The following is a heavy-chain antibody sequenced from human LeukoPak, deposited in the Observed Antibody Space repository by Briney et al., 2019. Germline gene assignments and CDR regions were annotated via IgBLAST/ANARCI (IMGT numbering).Heavy chain of an antibody. J-gene: IGHJ6*03. CDR3: TRDGDTVLTRGYYYYMDV. CDR1: GFTFSSYA. CDR2: IRYDGSNK. D-gene: IGHD3-10*01. Sequence: GGSLRLSCAASGFTFSSYAMHWVRQAPGKGLEWVAFIRYDGSNKYYADSVKGRFTISRDNSKNTLYLQMNSLRAEDTAVYYCTRDGDTVLTRGYYYYMDVWGKGTTVTVSS. V-gene: IGHV3-30*02.